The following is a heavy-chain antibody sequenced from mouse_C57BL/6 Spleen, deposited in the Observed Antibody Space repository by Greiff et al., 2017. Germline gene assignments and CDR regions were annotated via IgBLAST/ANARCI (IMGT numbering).Heavy chain of an antibody. J-gene: IGHJ2*01. Sequence: VQLQQPGAELVKPGASVKLSCKASGYTFTSYWMHWVKQRPGQGLEWIGMIHPNSGSTNYNEKFKSKATLTVDKSSSTAYMQLSSLTSEDSAVYYCARSSSGYVGYYFDYWGQGTTLTVSS. CDR1: GYTFTSYW. CDR3: ARSSSGYVGYYFDY. CDR2: IHPNSGST. V-gene: IGHV1-64*01. D-gene: IGHD3-2*02.